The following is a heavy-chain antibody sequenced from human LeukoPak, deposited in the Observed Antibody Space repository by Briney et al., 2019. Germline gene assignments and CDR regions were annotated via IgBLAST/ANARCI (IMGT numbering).Heavy chain of an antibody. CDR3: ARLVVPAAKNDAFDI. CDR1: GYTFTSYG. J-gene: IGHJ3*02. D-gene: IGHD2-2*01. CDR2: ISAYNGNT. Sequence: ASVKVSCKASGYTFTSYGISWVRQAPGQGLEWMGWISAYNGNTNYAQKLQGRVTMTTDTSTSTAYMELRSLRSDDTAVYYCARLVVPAAKNDAFDIWGQGTMVTVSS. V-gene: IGHV1-18*01.